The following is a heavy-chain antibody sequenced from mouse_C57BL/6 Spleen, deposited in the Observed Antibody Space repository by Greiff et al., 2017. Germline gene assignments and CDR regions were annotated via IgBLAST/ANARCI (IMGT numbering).Heavy chain of an antibody. J-gene: IGHJ4*01. CDR2: INYDGSST. Sequence: EVKLMESEGGLVQPGSSMKLSCTASGFTFIDYYMAWVRQVPEKGLEWVANINYDGSSTYYLDSLKSRFIISRDNAKNILYLQMSSLKAEDTATYYCARDQDGVAMDYWGQGTSVTVSS. CDR3: ARDQDGVAMDY. CDR1: GFTFIDYY. V-gene: IGHV5-16*01. D-gene: IGHD3-2*02.